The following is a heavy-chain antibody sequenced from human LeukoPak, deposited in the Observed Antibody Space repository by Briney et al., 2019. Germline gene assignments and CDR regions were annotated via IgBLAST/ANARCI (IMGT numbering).Heavy chain of an antibody. J-gene: IGHJ4*02. Sequence: GGSLRLSCAASGFTFSSYGMHWVRQAPGKGLEWVAVISYDGSNKYYADSVKGRFTISRDNSKNTLYLQMNSLRAEDTAVYYCAKGPSPYHIGYCSGWGQGTLVTVSS. CDR1: GFTFSSYG. V-gene: IGHV3-30*18. CDR3: AKGPSPYHIGYCSG. D-gene: IGHD2-15*01. CDR2: ISYDGSNK.